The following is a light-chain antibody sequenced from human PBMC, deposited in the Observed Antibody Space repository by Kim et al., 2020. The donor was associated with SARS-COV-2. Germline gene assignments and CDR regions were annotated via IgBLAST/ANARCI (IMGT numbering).Light chain of an antibody. CDR1: SGSIASNY. CDR2: ENN. V-gene: IGLV6-57*01. CDR3: QSCDSSSRV. J-gene: IGLJ3*02. Sequence: NFMLTQPHSVSESPGKTVTIYCTRTSGSIASNYVQWYQQRPGSSPTTVIYENNQTPSGVSDRFSGSVDSSSNSASLTVSGLKTEDEADYYCQSCDSSSRVFGGGTKLTVL.